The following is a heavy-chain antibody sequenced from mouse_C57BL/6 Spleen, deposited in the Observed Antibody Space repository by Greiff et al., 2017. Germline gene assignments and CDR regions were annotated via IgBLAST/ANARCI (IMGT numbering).Heavy chain of an antibody. CDR2: ISSGGSYT. D-gene: IGHD2-4*01. Sequence: EVHLVESGGDLVKPGGSLKLSCAASGFTFSSYGMSWVRQTPDKRLEWVATISSGGSYTYYPDSAKGRFTISRDNAKNTLYLQMSSLKSEDTAMYYCARQYDYDGVAYWGQGTLVTVSA. CDR1: GFTFSSYG. V-gene: IGHV5-6*01. CDR3: ARQYDYDGVAY. J-gene: IGHJ3*01.